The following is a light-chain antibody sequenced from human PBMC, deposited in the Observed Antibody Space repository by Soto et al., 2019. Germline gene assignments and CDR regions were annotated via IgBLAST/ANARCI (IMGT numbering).Light chain of an antibody. CDR2: GAS. Sequence: VGLTQSPATLSLSPGERATLSCRASQSVSGNLAWYQQNPGQAPRLLTYGASTRATGIPARFSFSGCGTGITLTITILNPEAVAVDYYYRHRRSTWPPVGQGTRLEIK. CDR1: QSVSGN. J-gene: IGKJ5*01. V-gene: IGKV3-15*01. CDR3: YRHRRSTWPP.